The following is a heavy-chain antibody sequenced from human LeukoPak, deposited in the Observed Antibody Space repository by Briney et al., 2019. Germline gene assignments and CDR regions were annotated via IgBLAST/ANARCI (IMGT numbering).Heavy chain of an antibody. V-gene: IGHV3-23*01. D-gene: IGHD3-10*01. CDR3: AKDDYGSGYFPDY. Sequence: PGGSLRLSCAASGFTFSSYAMTWVRQAPGKGLEWVSAISGSGGTTYCADSVKGRFTISRDNSKNTLYLQMNSLRAEDTAVYYCAKDDYGSGYFPDYWSQGTLVTVSS. J-gene: IGHJ4*02. CDR2: ISGSGGTT. CDR1: GFTFSSYA.